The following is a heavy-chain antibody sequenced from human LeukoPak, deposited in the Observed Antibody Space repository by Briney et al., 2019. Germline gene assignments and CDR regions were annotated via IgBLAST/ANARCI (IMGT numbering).Heavy chain of an antibody. CDR2: IIPVFGTA. CDR1: GRSFSSYA. CDR3: ATTGRSVWFGGQYDY. J-gene: IGHJ4*02. V-gene: IGHV1-69*13. Sequence: SVKVSCKASGRSFSSYAITWVRQAPGQGLEWMGGIIPVFGTANYAQKFLGRVTITADASTSTAYMELSSLTSEDTAVYYCATTGRSVWFGGQYDYWGQGTLVAVSS. D-gene: IGHD3-10*01.